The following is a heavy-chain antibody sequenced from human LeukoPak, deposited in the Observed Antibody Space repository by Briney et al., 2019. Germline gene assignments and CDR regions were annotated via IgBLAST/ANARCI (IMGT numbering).Heavy chain of an antibody. CDR3: ARRSATRDYYGMDV. Sequence: SETLSLTCAVSGGSISSGGYSWSWIRQPPGKGLEWIGYIYHSGSTNYNPSLKSRVTISVDTSKSQFSLKLSSVTAADTAVYYCARRSATRDYYGMDVWGQGTTVTVSS. J-gene: IGHJ6*02. D-gene: IGHD5-24*01. CDR2: IYHSGST. V-gene: IGHV4-30-2*01. CDR1: GGSISSGGYS.